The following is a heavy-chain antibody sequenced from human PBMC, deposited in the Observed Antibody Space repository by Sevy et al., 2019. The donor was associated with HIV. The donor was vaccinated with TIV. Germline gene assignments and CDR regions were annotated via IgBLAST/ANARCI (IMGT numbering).Heavy chain of an antibody. Sequence: GGSLRLSCVASGFTFSNYWMSWVRQAPGKGLEWVANIKQDGSEKYYVDSVKGRFTISRDNAKNSRYQQMNSLRAEDTAVYYCARNCLTMVRGVIITLGAFDIWGQGTMVTVSS. V-gene: IGHV3-7*01. CDR2: IKQDGSEK. J-gene: IGHJ3*02. D-gene: IGHD3-10*01. CDR1: GFTFSNYW. CDR3: ARNCLTMVRGVIITLGAFDI.